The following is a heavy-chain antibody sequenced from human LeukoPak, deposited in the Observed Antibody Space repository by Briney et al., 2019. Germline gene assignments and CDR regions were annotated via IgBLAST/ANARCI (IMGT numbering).Heavy chain of an antibody. Sequence: GGSLRLSCAASGFTFTNYAMSWVRQAPGKGLEWVSGVSVGGGSTYYADSVKGRFTISRDNSKNTLSLQMNSLRAEDTAVYYCARGRPHGNDYWGQGTLVTVSS. D-gene: IGHD4-23*01. V-gene: IGHV3-23*01. CDR2: VSVGGGST. J-gene: IGHJ4*02. CDR3: ARGRPHGNDY. CDR1: GFTFTNYA.